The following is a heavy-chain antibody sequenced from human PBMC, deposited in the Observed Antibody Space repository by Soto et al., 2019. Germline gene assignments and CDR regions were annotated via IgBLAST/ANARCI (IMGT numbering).Heavy chain of an antibody. J-gene: IGHJ6*03. CDR3: AKDNPKNRNTYYDFWSGYYTGTNYYMDV. Sequence: PGGSLRLSCAASGFTFDDYAMHWVRQAPGKGLEWVSGISWNSGSIGYADSVKGRFTISRDNAKNSLYLQMNSLRAEDTALYYCAKDNPKNRNTYYDFWSGYYTGTNYYMDVWGKGTTVTVSS. D-gene: IGHD3-3*01. V-gene: IGHV3-9*01. CDR2: ISWNSGSI. CDR1: GFTFDDYA.